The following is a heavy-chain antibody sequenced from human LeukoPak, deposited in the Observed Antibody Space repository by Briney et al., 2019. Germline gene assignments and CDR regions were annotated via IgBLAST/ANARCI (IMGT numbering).Heavy chain of an antibody. CDR2: IYYSGST. CDR1: GGSISSYY. V-gene: IGHV4-59*12. D-gene: IGHD6-13*01. CDR3: ARLGGSYSSSYRLKYYYYYMDV. Sequence: SETLSLTCTVSGGSISSYYWSWIRQPPGKGLEWIGYIYYSGSTNYNPSLKSRVTISVDTSKNQFSLKLSSVTAADTAVYYCARLGGSYSSSYRLKYYYYYMDVWGKGTTVTISS. J-gene: IGHJ6*03.